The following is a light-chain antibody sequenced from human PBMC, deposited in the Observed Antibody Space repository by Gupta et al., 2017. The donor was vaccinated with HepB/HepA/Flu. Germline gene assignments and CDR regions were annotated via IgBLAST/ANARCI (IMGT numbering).Light chain of an antibody. CDR1: SSKIGAGYD. J-gene: IGLJ3*02. Sequence: QSVLTQPPSVSEAPGQRVTISCTGRSSKIGAGYDVHWYQQLPGTAPKLLIYVNNNRPSGVPDRFSGSKSGTSASLAITGLQAADEANYYCQSYDRSLMTTVFGGGTKLTVL. V-gene: IGLV1-40*01. CDR2: VNN. CDR3: QSYDRSLMTTV.